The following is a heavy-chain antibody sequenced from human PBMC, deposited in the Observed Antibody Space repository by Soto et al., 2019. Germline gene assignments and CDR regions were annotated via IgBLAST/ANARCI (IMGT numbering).Heavy chain of an antibody. CDR3: ARDKITGLFDY. J-gene: IGHJ4*02. Sequence: SETMCVTCAVYGGYISGYYLTWIRQPPGTGLEWIGEINHSGSTNYNPSLKSRVTISVDTSKNQFSLKLTSVTAADTAVYYCARDKITGLFDYWGQGTLVTVS. CDR1: GGYISGYY. V-gene: IGHV4-34*01. D-gene: IGHD2-8*02. CDR2: INHSGST.